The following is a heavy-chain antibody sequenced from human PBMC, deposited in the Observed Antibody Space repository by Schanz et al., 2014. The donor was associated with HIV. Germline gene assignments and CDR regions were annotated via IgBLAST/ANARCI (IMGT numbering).Heavy chain of an antibody. D-gene: IGHD2-15*01. V-gene: IGHV3-33*05. J-gene: IGHJ4*02. CDR3: ARGGIWEWDQPDFDY. CDR2: ISYDGSNR. CDR1: GFTFSNFA. Sequence: QVQLVESGGGVVQPGRSLRLSCAASGFTFSNFAMHWVRQAPGKGLEWAAVISYDGSNRYYTDSVKGRFTISRDNSKNTLYLEMNSLRPEDTAVYYCARGGIWEWDQPDFDYWGQGTLVTVSS.